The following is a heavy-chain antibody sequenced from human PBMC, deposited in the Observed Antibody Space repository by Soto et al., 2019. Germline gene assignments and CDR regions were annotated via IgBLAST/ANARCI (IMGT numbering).Heavy chain of an antibody. CDR1: GFTFSSYA. D-gene: IGHD3-22*01. CDR2: ISYDGSNK. V-gene: IGHV3-30-3*01. J-gene: IGHJ5*02. Sequence: PGGSLRLSCAASGFTFSSYAMHWVRPAPGKGLEWVAVISYDGSNKYYADSVKGRFTISRDNSKNTLYLQMNSLRAEDTAVYYCARDPLGYYDSSGYLVGSNWFDPWGQGTLVTVSS. CDR3: ARDPLGYYDSSGYLVGSNWFDP.